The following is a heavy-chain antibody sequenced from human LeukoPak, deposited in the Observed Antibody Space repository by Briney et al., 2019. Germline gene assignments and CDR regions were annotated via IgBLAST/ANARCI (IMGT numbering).Heavy chain of an antibody. V-gene: IGHV1-46*01. CDR3: ARDLGYYDFWSGYFGY. CDR1: GYTFTSYY. D-gene: IGHD3-3*01. J-gene: IGHJ4*02. Sequence: GASVKVSCKASGYTFTSYYMHWVRQAPGQGLEWMGIINPSGGSTSYAQKFQGRVTMTRDMSTSTVYMELSSLRSEDTAVYYCARDLGYYDFWSGYFGYWGQGTLVTVSS. CDR2: INPSGGST.